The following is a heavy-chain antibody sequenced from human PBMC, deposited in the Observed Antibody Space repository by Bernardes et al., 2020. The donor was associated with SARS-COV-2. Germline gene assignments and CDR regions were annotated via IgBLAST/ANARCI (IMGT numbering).Heavy chain of an antibody. CDR2: LVSYNGHS. CDR1: GYPFNNFG. D-gene: IGHD3-16*01. J-gene: IGHJ4*02. V-gene: IGHV1-18*04. Sequence: ASVKVSCTGSGYPFNNFGITWVRQAPGQGLEWMGWLVSYNGHSRYAQRFQDRLTLTTDTSTSSSYMELDSLKSDDTAIYYCARFTEYDDNPVFDLWGPGTLVAVSA. CDR3: ARFTEYDDNPVFDL.